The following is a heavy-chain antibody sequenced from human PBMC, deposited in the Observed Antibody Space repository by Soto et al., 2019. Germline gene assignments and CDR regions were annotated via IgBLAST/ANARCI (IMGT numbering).Heavy chain of an antibody. Sequence: GGSLRLSCAASGFTFTNHWIHWVRQAPGKGLGWVSRISSDGGVASYADSVKGRFTISRDNAKNTLYLQMNSLRAEDTAIYYSGSTYYSPSLKSRVTISVDTSKNQFSLKLSSVTAADTAVYYCARHGYDFWSGYYPNPYYYYYYMDVWGKGTTVTVSS. CDR1: GFTFTNHW. CDR2: ISSDGGVA. J-gene: IGHJ6*03. V-gene: IGHV3-74*01. CDR3: GSTYYSPSLKSRVTISVDTSKNQFSLKLSSVTAADTAVYYCARHGYDFWSGYYPNPYYYYYYMDV. D-gene: IGHD3-10*01.